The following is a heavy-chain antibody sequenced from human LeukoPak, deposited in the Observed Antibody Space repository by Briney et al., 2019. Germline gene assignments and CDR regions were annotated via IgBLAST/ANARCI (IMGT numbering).Heavy chain of an antibody. J-gene: IGHJ4*02. CDR2: IWYDGSNK. D-gene: IGHD6-13*01. Sequence: GGSLRLSCAASGFTFSSYGMHWVRQAPGKGLEWVAVIWYDGSNKYYADSAKGRFTISRDNSKNTLYLQMNSLRAEDTAVYYCARASSSSWVFDYWGQGTLVTVSS. V-gene: IGHV3-33*01. CDR1: GFTFSSYG. CDR3: ARASSSSWVFDY.